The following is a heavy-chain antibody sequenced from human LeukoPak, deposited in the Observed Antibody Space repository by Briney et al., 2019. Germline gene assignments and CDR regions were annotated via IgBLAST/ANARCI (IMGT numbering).Heavy chain of an antibody. J-gene: IGHJ4*02. CDR3: ARDQRQALTMVRGVNFAY. V-gene: IGHV3-43D*04. D-gene: IGHD3-10*01. Sequence: GGSLRLSCAASGFIFDDYAMHWVRQFPGKGLEWVSLINWDGGTTYYADSVKGRFTISRDNAKNSLYLQMNSLRAEDTAVYYCARDQRQALTMVRGVNFAYWGQGTLATVSS. CDR1: GFIFDDYA. CDR2: INWDGGTT.